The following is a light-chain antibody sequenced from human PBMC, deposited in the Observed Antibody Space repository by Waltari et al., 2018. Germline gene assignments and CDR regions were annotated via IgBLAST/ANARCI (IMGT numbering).Light chain of an antibody. CDR1: SSDVGGYSY. CDR3: SSYTSSSTLYV. V-gene: IGLV2-14*01. CDR2: EVS. Sequence: QSALAQPASGSGSPGQSITIPCTGTSSDVGGYSYVPRYQQHPGKAPKPLVYEVSYRPSGVSDCFSGAKSGNTASLTISGLQAEDEADYYCSSYTSSSTLYVFGTGTKVTVL. J-gene: IGLJ1*01.